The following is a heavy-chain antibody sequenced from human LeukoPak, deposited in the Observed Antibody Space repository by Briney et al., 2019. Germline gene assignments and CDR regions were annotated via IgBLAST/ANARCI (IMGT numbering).Heavy chain of an antibody. CDR2: IIPILGIA. D-gene: IGHD1-26*01. V-gene: IGHV1-69*04. CDR1: RGTFSSYA. CDR3: ASHIVGANYFDY. J-gene: IGHJ4*02. Sequence: SVKASCKASRGTFSSYAISWVRQAPGQGLEWMGRIIPILGIANYAQKFQGRVTITADKSTSTAYMELSSLRSEDTAVYYCASHIVGANYFDYWGQGTLVTVSS.